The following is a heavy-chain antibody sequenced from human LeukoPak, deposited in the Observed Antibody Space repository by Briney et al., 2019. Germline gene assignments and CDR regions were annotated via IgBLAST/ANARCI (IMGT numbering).Heavy chain of an antibody. Sequence: GGSLRLSCAASGFTFSSYGMHWVRQAPGKGLVWVSGINSGGSSTRYADSVKGRFTISRDNAKNSLYLQMNSLRAEDTAVYYCARDTRQQLVFDYWGQGTLVTVSS. J-gene: IGHJ4*02. CDR2: INSGGSST. V-gene: IGHV3-74*01. CDR1: GFTFSSYG. D-gene: IGHD6-13*01. CDR3: ARDTRQQLVFDY.